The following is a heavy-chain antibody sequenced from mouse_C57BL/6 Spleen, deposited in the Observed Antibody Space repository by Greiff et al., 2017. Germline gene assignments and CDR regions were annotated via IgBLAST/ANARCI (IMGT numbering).Heavy chain of an antibody. V-gene: IGHV5-4*01. CDR2: ISDGGSYT. J-gene: IGHJ2*01. D-gene: IGHD2-1*01. Sequence: EVKLEESGGGLVKPGGSLKLSCAASGFTFSSYALSWVRQTPEKRLEWVATISDGGSYTYYPDNVKGRFTISRDNAKNHLYLQMNQLESEDTAMYDCARDGDGNLWVYYFDYWGQGTTLTVSS. CDR1: GFTFSSYA. CDR3: ARDGDGNLWVYYFDY.